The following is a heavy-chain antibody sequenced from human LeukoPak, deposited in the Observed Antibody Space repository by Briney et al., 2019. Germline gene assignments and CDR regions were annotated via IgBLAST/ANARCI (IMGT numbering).Heavy chain of an antibody. CDR1: GGSISSYY. Sequence: NPSETLSLTCTVSGGSISSYYWSWIRQPPGKGLEWLGYIYSSGSASYNPSFKSRVTVSVDTSKNQFSLKLSSVTAADTAVYYCVRHPCIGGSCPNPFDPWGQGTLVTVSS. D-gene: IGHD2-15*01. CDR2: IYSSGSA. CDR3: VRHPCIGGSCPNPFDP. V-gene: IGHV4-59*08. J-gene: IGHJ5*02.